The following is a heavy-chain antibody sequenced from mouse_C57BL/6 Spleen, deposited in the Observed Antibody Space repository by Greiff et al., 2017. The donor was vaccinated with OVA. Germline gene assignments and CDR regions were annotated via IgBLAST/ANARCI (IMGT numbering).Heavy chain of an antibody. CDR2: IDPSDSYT. CDR3: AREIATVVLDY. CDR1: GYTFTSYW. Sequence: QVQLQQPGAELVMPGASVKLSCKASGYTFTSYWMHWVKQRPGQGLEWIGEIDPSDSYTNYNQKFKGKSTLTVDKSSSTAYMQLSSLTSEDSAVYYCAREIATVVLDYWGQGTSVTVSS. V-gene: IGHV1-69*01. D-gene: IGHD1-1*01. J-gene: IGHJ4*01.